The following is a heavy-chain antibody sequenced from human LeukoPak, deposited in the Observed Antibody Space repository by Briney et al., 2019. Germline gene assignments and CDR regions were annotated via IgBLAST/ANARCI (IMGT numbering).Heavy chain of an antibody. J-gene: IGHJ6*03. CDR1: GFTLSNYG. D-gene: IGHD6-13*01. V-gene: IGHV3-30*02. Sequence: GGSLRLSCAASGFTLSNYGMHWVRQAPGKGLEWVAFIRYDGSNKYYADSVKGRFTISRDNSKNTLYLQMNSLRAEDTAVYYCARDPLSGVASLYYYYMDVWGKGTTVTVSS. CDR2: IRYDGSNK. CDR3: ARDPLSGVASLYYYYMDV.